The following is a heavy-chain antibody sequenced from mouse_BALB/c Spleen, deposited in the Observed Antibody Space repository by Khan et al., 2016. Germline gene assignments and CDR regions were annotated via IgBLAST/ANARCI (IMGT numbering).Heavy chain of an antibody. Sequence: QIQLVQSGPELKKPGETVRISCKASGYTFTNYGMNWVKQAPGKGLKWMGWINTYTGEPTYADDFKGRFAFSLETSASTAYLQINNLKNEDTATSFFARPVYGSSRGFAYWGQGTLVTVSA. CDR1: GYTFTNYG. CDR2: INTYTGEP. J-gene: IGHJ3*01. CDR3: ARPVYGSSRGFAY. V-gene: IGHV9-3-1*01. D-gene: IGHD1-1*01.